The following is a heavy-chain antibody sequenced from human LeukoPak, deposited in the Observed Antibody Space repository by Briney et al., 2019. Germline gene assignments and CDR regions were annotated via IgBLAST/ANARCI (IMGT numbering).Heavy chain of an antibody. Sequence: SETLSLTCTVSGGSISSGSYYWSWIRQPPGKGLEWIGRIYTSGSTNYNPSLKSRVTMSVDTSKNQFSLNLTSVTAADTAVYYCAREYGSGSEFDPWGQGTLVTVSS. J-gene: IGHJ5*02. CDR3: AREYGSGSEFDP. D-gene: IGHD3-10*01. CDR1: GGSISSGSYY. CDR2: IYTSGST. V-gene: IGHV4-61*02.